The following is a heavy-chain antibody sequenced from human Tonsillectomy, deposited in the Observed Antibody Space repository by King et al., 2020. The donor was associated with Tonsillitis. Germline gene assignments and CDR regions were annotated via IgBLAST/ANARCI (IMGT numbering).Heavy chain of an antibody. V-gene: IGHV4-34*01. CDR3: AREGQYQLLGFPYYYYMDV. J-gene: IGHJ6*03. D-gene: IGHD2-2*01. CDR1: GGSFSGYY. CDR2: INDRGST. Sequence: QVQLQQWGAGLLKPSETLSLTCGVYGGSFSGYYWSWIRQTPGKGLEWIGEINDRGSTNYNPSLKSRVNFSVDTSKNQFSLNLTSVTAADTAVYYCAREGQYQLLGFPYYYYMDVWDKGTTVTVSS.